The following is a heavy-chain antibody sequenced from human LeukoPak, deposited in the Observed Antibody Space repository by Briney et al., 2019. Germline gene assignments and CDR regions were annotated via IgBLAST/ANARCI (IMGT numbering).Heavy chain of an antibody. J-gene: IGHJ4*02. V-gene: IGHV3-74*01. CDR2: ISRDESTT. Sequence: GGSLRLSCAASGFTFSIFCMHWVRQAPGKGRVWLTHISRDESTTTHALCEKARHPISRDNDKSTLYPQMNSQRAEHTAVHYCVRDLSVEFDYWGQGTLVTVSS. CDR3: VRDLSVEFDY. CDR1: GFTFSIFC.